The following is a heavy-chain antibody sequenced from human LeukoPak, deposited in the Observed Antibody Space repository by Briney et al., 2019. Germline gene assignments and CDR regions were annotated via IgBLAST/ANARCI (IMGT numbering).Heavy chain of an antibody. Sequence: GGSLRLSCAASGFTFSSYWMSWVRQAPGKGLEWVANIKQDGSEKYYVDSVKGRFTISRDNAKNSLYLQMNSLRAEDTAVYYCARDRIQLRYYGMDVWGQGTTVTVSS. D-gene: IGHD5-18*01. CDR1: GFTFSSYW. CDR3: ARDRIQLRYYGMDV. CDR2: IKQDGSEK. V-gene: IGHV3-7*01. J-gene: IGHJ6*02.